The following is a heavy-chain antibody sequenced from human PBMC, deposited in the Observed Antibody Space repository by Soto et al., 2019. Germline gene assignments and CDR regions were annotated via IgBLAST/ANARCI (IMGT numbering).Heavy chain of an antibody. V-gene: IGHV3-30*18. CDR3: AKEARVRSPAGDYFDH. CDR2: ISYDGSDK. D-gene: IGHD2-21*01. CDR1: GFTFSSNG. Sequence: VGSLRLSCAASGFTFSSNGMHWVRQAPGKGLEWVAVISYDGSDKYYADSVKGRFTISRDNSKNTLYLQMNSLRLDDTAVYYCAKEARVRSPAGDYFDHWAQGTLVTVSS. J-gene: IGHJ4*02.